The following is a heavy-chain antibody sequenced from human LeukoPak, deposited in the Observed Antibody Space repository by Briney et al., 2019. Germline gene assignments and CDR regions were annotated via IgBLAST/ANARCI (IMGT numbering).Heavy chain of an antibody. V-gene: IGHV1-2*02. CDR1: GYTFTGQYY. J-gene: IGHJ4*02. CDR2: INTKSGDT. D-gene: IGHD2-2*02. CDR3: AREDIYTSLSLDY. Sequence: ASVEVSCKASGYTFTGQYYIHWVRQAPGQGPEWMGWINTKSGDTNYAQKFQGRVTMARDTSISTAYMELTRLRYDDTAVYYCAREDIYTSLSLDYWGQGTLVTVSS.